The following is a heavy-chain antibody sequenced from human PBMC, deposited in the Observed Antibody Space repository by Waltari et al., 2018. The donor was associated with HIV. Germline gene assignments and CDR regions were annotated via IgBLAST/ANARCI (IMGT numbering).Heavy chain of an antibody. D-gene: IGHD3-3*01. CDR3: ARGQDYDFWSGYYYDY. CDR2: INHSGST. J-gene: IGHJ4*02. CDR1: GGSFSGYY. Sequence: VQLQQWGAGLLKPSETLSLTCAVYGGSFSGYYWGWIRQPPGKGLEWIGEINHSGSTNYNPSLKSRVTISVDTSKNQFSLKLSSVTAADTAVYYCARGQDYDFWSGYYYDYWGQGTLVTVSS. V-gene: IGHV4-34*01.